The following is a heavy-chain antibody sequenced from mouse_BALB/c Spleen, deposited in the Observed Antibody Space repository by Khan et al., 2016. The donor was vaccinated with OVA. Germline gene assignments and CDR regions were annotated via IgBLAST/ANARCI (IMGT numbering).Heavy chain of an antibody. CDR3: ARIYGGDFDY. Sequence: EVKLQESGPGLVKPSQSLSLTCTVTGYSITSDYAWNWIRQFPGNKLEWMGYISYSGNTKYNPSLKSRISITRDTSENQFFLQLHSVTIEDTATYDCARIYGGDFDYWGQGTTLTVSS. CDR2: ISYSGNT. CDR1: GYSITSDYA. V-gene: IGHV3-2*02. J-gene: IGHJ2*01. D-gene: IGHD1-1*01.